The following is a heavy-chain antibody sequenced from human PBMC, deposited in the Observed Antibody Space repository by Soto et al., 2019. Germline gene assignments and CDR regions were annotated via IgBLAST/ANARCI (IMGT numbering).Heavy chain of an antibody. D-gene: IGHD2-2*01. V-gene: IGHV3-7*05. CDR1: GFTFSSYW. J-gene: IGHJ6*02. CDR2: IKQDGSEK. CDR3: ARDQYCSSTSCFWIEATIRPYGMDV. Sequence: PGGSLRLSCAASGFTFSSYWMSWVRQAPGKGLEWVANIKQDGSEKYYVDSVKGRFTISRDNAKNSLYLQMNSLRAEDTAVYYCARDQYCSSTSCFWIEATIRPYGMDVWGQGTTVTVSS.